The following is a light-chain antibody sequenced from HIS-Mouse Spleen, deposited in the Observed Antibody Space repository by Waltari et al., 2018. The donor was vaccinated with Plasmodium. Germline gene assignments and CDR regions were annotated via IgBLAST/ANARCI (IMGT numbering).Light chain of an antibody. CDR3: QQYNNWSFT. J-gene: IGKJ3*01. V-gene: IGKV3-15*01. CDR2: GAS. CDR1: QSVSSN. Sequence: EIVMTQSPATLSVSPGARATLSCRASQSVSSNLAWYHQKPGQAPRLLIYGASTRATGIPARFSGSGSGTEFTLTISSLQSEDFAVYYCQQYNNWSFTFGPGTKVDIK.